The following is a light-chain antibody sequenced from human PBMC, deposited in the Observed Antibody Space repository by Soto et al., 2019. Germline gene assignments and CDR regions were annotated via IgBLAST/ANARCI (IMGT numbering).Light chain of an antibody. J-gene: IGLJ2*01. Sequence: QSVLTHPPSVSGAPGQRVTISCTGSSSNIGAGHVVHWYQQFPGRAPNLLIYGRSNRPSGVPDRLSGSKSGTSASLAITGLQAEDEADYYCQSYDNTLSASLFGGGTKLTVL. CDR3: QSYDNTLSASL. CDR1: SSNIGAGHV. V-gene: IGLV1-40*01. CDR2: GRS.